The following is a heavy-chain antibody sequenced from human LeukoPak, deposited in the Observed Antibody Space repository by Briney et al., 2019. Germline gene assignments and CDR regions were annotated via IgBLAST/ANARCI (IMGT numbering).Heavy chain of an antibody. D-gene: IGHD1-26*01. Sequence: GGSLRLSCAASGFTFTTYSMNWVRQAPGKGLEWVSSISSSSSYIYYADSVKGRFTISRDNAKNSVFLQMDSLRAEDTAVYYCARAGGSYWMGAKFDFWGQGILVTVSS. CDR3: ARAGGSYWMGAKFDF. J-gene: IGHJ4*02. V-gene: IGHV3-21*04. CDR1: GFTFTTYS. CDR2: ISSSSSYI.